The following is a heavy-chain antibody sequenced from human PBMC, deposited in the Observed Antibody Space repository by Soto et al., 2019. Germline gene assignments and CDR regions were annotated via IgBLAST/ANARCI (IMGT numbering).Heavy chain of an antibody. D-gene: IGHD3-10*01. Sequence: QVQLQESGPGLVKSSQTLSLTCTVSGGSISSDGNYWSWIRQHPGKGLEWIGYIYYCGSTYYNPSLKSRVTISVDTSKNQFSLKLNSVTAADTAVYYCARARMVRGIIYYYGMDVWGQGTTVTVSS. V-gene: IGHV4-31*03. CDR3: ARARMVRGIIYYYGMDV. CDR2: IYYCGST. J-gene: IGHJ6*02. CDR1: GGSISSDGNY.